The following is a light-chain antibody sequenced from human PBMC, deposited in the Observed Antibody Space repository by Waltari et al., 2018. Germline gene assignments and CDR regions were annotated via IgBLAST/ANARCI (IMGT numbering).Light chain of an antibody. CDR3: QQYYSTPWT. V-gene: IGKV4-1*01. J-gene: IGKJ1*01. Sequence: DIVMTQSPDSLAVSLGERATINCKSSQNVLYSSGNNYYLAWYQQKPGQPPRLLIYWASTRQSGVPDRFSGSGSGTDFTLTITSLQAEDVAVYYCQQYYSTPWTFGQGTKVEIK. CDR2: WAS. CDR1: QNVLYSSGNNYY.